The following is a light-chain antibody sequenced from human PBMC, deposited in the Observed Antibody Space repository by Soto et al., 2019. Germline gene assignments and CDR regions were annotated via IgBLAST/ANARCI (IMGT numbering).Light chain of an antibody. CDR1: QSVSSY. CDR3: LQDYRFPPWT. Sequence: EIVLTQSPATLSLSPGERATLSCRASQSVSSYLAWYQQKPGQAPRLLIYDASNRATGIPARFSGSGSGTDFTLTISSLQPEDFATYYCLQDYRFPPWTFGQGTKVEVK. V-gene: IGKV3-11*01. CDR2: DAS. J-gene: IGKJ1*01.